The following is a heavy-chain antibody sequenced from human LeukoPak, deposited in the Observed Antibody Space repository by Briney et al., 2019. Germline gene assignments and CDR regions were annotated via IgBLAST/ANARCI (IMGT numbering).Heavy chain of an antibody. CDR3: ARGGYNTGWEFDY. V-gene: IGHV1-2*02. CDR2: INPNSGGT. CDR1: GYTFIDYY. Sequence: GASVKVSCKASGYTFIDYYMHWVRQAPGQGLEWMGWINPNSGGTDYAQKFQGRVTMTRDTSISTAYMELSRLRSDDTAMYYCARGGYNTGWEFDYWGQGTLVTVSS. J-gene: IGHJ4*02. D-gene: IGHD6-19*01.